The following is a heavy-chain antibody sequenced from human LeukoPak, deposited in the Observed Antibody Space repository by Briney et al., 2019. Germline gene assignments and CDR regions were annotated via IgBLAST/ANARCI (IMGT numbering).Heavy chain of an antibody. CDR2: ISGSGGST. D-gene: IGHD3/OR15-3a*01. Sequence: GGSLRLSCAASGFTFSSYGMSWVRQAPGKGLEWVSAISGSGGSTYYADSVKGRFTISRDNSKNTLYLQMNSLRAEDTAVYYCARGDSDVDNFDYWGQGTLVTVSS. V-gene: IGHV3-23*01. J-gene: IGHJ4*02. CDR1: GFTFSSYG. CDR3: ARGDSDVDNFDY.